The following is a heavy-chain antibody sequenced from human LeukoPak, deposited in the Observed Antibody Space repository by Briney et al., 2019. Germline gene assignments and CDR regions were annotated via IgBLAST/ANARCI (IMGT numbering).Heavy chain of an antibody. CDR1: GGSISSGDYY. J-gene: IGHJ5*02. Sequence: SETLSLTCTVSGGSISSGDYYWSWIRQPPGTGLEWIGYIYYSGSTYYNPSLKSRVTISVDTSKNQFSLKLSSVTAADTAVYYCATRLLLWFGELGWLDPWGQGTLVTVSS. CDR3: ATRLLLWFGELGWLDP. CDR2: IYYSGST. D-gene: IGHD3-10*01. V-gene: IGHV4-30-4*01.